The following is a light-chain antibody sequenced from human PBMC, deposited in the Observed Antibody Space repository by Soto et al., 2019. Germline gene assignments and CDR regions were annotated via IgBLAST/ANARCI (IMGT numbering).Light chain of an antibody. J-gene: IGKJ1*01. CDR2: AAA. Sequence: DIQMTQSPSSVSASVGDRVTITCRASQDISSWLAWYQQKPGKAPKLLIYAAAYLQSGVPSRFSGSGSGTDFTLTITSLQPKDFATYYCQQANSFPRTFGLGTKVDIK. CDR3: QQANSFPRT. CDR1: QDISSW. V-gene: IGKV1-12*01.